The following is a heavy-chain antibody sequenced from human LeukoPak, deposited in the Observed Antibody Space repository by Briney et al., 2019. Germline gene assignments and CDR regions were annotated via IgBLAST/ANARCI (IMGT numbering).Heavy chain of an antibody. V-gene: IGHV3-21*01. CDR1: GFTFSSYS. Sequence: PGGSLRLSCAASGFTFSSYSMNWVRQAPGKGLEWVSSISSSSSYIYYADSVKGRFTISRDNAKNSLYLQMNSLRAEDTAVYYCARVEIQWELLTPFDYWRQGTLVTVSS. D-gene: IGHD1-26*01. J-gene: IGHJ4*02. CDR3: ARVEIQWELLTPFDY. CDR2: ISSSSSYI.